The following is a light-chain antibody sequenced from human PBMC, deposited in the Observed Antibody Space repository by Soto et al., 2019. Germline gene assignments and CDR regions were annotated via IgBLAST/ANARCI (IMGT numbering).Light chain of an antibody. Sequence: QSVLTQEPSASGTAGQGVTISCSGSDSNIGSNSVYWYQHLPKTAPKLLIYYNNQRPSGVPDRFSGSRSGTSASLAISGIRSEDEADYYCAAWDDYVGACVFGTGTKVTVL. V-gene: IGLV1-47*02. CDR1: DSNIGSNS. CDR2: YNN. J-gene: IGLJ1*01. CDR3: AAWDDYVGACV.